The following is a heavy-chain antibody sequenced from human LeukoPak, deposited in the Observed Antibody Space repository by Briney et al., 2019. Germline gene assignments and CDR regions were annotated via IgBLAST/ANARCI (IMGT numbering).Heavy chain of an antibody. CDR1: GGTFSSYA. CDR2: IIPIFGIA. D-gene: IGHD3-22*01. Sequence: SVKVSCKASGGTFSSYAISWVRQAPGQGLEWMGRIIPIFGIANYAQKFQGRVTITADKSTGTAYMELSSLRSEDTAVYYCAREADSSGYYYLGYWGQGTLVTVSS. V-gene: IGHV1-69*04. CDR3: AREADSSGYYYLGY. J-gene: IGHJ4*02.